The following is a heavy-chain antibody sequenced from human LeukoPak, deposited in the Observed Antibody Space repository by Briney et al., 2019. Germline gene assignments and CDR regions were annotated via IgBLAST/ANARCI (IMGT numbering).Heavy chain of an antibody. CDR1: GFTFINYG. J-gene: IGHJ4*02. D-gene: IGHD4-17*01. Sequence: PGRSLRLSCAASGFTFINYGMHWVRQAPGKGLEWVAVISYDGTNKYYADSVKGQFTISIDNSKNTLYLQMNSLKTDDTAVYYCANYGDYQYFDYWGQGTPVTVSS. CDR2: ISYDGTNK. V-gene: IGHV3-30*18. CDR3: ANYGDYQYFDY.